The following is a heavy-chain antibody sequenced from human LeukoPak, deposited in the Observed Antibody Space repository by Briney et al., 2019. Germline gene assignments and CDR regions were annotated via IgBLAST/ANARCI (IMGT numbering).Heavy chain of an antibody. CDR1: GFTLSDYW. Sequence: PGGSLRLSCAASGFTLSDYWMHWVRQGPGKGLVWVSRINPDGSSTNDADFVKGRFTISRDNAKNTLNLQMNSLRAEDTAVYYCVRRTAVLPFDYWGQGIPVTVSS. CDR2: INPDGSST. J-gene: IGHJ4*02. CDR3: VRRTAVLPFDY. D-gene: IGHD6-13*01. V-gene: IGHV3-74*01.